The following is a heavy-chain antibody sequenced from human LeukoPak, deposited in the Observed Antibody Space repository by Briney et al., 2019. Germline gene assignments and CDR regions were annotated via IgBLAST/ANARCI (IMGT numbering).Heavy chain of an antibody. D-gene: IGHD4-17*01. J-gene: IGHJ5*02. V-gene: IGHV5-51*01. CDR2: IYPGDSDT. CDR1: GYSFTGYW. Sequence: GESLKISCKGSGYSFTGYWIGWVRQMPGKGLEWMGIIYPGDSDTRYSPSFQGQVTISADKSISTAYLQWSSLKASDTAMYYCAKTPHDYGDYGWGFDPWGQGTLVTVSS. CDR3: AKTPHDYGDYGWGFDP.